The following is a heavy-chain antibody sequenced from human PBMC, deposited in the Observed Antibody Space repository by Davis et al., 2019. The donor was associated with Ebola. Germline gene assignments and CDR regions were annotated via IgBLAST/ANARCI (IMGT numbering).Heavy chain of an antibody. Sequence: GESLKIPCAAPGFTFSSYAMSWVRQAPGKGLEWVSGLSSSGAYIYYADAVKGRFTISRDNSKNTLYLQMNSLRAEDTAVYYCAKLELRGYWGQGTLVTVSS. D-gene: IGHD1-7*01. CDR3: AKLELRGY. V-gene: IGHV3-23*01. J-gene: IGHJ4*02. CDR1: GFTFSSYA. CDR2: LSSSGAYI.